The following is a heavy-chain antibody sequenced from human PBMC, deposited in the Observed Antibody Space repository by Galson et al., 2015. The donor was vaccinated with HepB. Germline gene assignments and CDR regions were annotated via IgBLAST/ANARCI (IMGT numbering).Heavy chain of an antibody. D-gene: IGHD6-13*01. CDR1: GFTFSSYA. J-gene: IGHJ6*02. Sequence: SLRLSCAASGFTFSSYAKHWVGQAPGKGLEWVAVISYDGSNKYYADSVKGRFTISRDNSKNTLYLQMNSLRAEDTAVYYCARDYASSWYFNHYYGMDVWGQGTTVTVSS. V-gene: IGHV3-30*04. CDR2: ISYDGSNK. CDR3: ARDYASSWYFNHYYGMDV.